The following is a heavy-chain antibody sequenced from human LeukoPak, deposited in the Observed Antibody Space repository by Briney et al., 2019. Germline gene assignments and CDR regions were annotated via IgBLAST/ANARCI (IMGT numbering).Heavy chain of an antibody. CDR1: GSTFSSYD. CDR2: IIPILGIA. J-gene: IGHJ3*02. CDR3: AQYDFWSGYLADDAFDI. V-gene: IGHV1-69*04. Sequence: GASVKVSCKASGSTFSSYDISWVRQAPGQGLEWMGRIIPILGIANYAQKFQGRVTITADKSTSTAYMELSSLRSEDTAVYYCAQYDFWSGYLADDAFDIWGQGTMVTVSS. D-gene: IGHD3-3*01.